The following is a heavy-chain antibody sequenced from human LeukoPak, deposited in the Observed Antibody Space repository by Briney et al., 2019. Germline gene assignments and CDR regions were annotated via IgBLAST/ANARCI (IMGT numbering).Heavy chain of an antibody. J-gene: IGHJ4*02. Sequence: GGSLRLSCAASGFTFSSYSLTWVRQAPGKGLEWVSSITTGGDDLYYSDSVKGRFTISRDNAKNSLFLQMNNLRAEDTAVYYCARDRHYYGSGSPPYYFDYWGQGTLVTVSS. CDR3: ARDRHYYGSGSPPYYFDY. V-gene: IGHV3-21*01. D-gene: IGHD3-10*01. CDR2: ITTGGDDL. CDR1: GFTFSSYS.